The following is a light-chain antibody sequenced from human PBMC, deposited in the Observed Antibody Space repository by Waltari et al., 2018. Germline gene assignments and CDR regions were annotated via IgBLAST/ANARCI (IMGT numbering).Light chain of an antibody. CDR1: QDISTY. J-gene: IGKJ2*01. Sequence: DIQMTLSPSSLSASVGDRVTITCQASQDISTYLNWYQQKPGKAPKLLIYDVSNLEKGVPSRFSGGGSGTDFSFTISSLQSEDIATYYCQQYEDVPYTFGQGTK. CDR3: QQYEDVPYT. V-gene: IGKV1-33*01. CDR2: DVS.